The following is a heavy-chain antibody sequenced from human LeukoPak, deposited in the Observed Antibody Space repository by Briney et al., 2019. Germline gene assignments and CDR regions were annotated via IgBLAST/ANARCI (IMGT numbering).Heavy chain of an antibody. CDR3: ATVHRYCSSTSCYSFDY. CDR2: SNAGNGNT. CDR1: GYTFTSYA. D-gene: IGHD2-2*01. Sequence: ASVKVSCKASGYTFTSYAMHWVRQAPGQRLEWMGWSNAGNGNTKYSQEFQGRVTITRDTSASTAYMELSSLRSEDTAVYYCATVHRYCSSTSCYSFDYWGQGTLVTVSS. V-gene: IGHV1-3*02. J-gene: IGHJ4*02.